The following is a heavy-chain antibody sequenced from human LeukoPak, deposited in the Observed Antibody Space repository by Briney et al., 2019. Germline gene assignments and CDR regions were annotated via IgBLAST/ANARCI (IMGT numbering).Heavy chain of an antibody. CDR2: EGRRGGT. Sequence: GGSLRLSCGASGFSFSSHSMNWLRQAPGKGLEGGSAEGRRGGTYYADSVRGRFTISRDTSDNTLSLQMNSLRVEATAVYFCASRTSTGPDYYAFDIWGQGTVVTVSS. V-gene: IGHV3-53*01. D-gene: IGHD2/OR15-2a*01. CDR1: GFSFSSHS. J-gene: IGHJ3*02. CDR3: ASRTSTGPDYYAFDI.